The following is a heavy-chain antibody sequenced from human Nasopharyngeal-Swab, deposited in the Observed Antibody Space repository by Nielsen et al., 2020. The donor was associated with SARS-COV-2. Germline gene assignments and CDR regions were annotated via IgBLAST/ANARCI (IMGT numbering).Heavy chain of an antibody. V-gene: IGHV1-58*01. CDR3: AAEGEYYGSGSRPGMDV. CDR1: GFTFTSSA. D-gene: IGHD3-10*01. J-gene: IGHJ6*02. CDR2: IVVGSGNT. Sequence: SVNVSCKASGFTFTSSAVQWVRQARGQRLEWIGWIVVGSGNTNYAQKFQERVTITRDMSTSTAYMELSSLRSEDTAVYYCAAEGEYYGSGSRPGMDVWGQGTTVTVSS.